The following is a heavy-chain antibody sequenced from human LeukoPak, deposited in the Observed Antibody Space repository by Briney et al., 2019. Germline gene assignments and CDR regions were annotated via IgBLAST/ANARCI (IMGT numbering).Heavy chain of an antibody. D-gene: IGHD3-22*01. Sequence: GGSLRLSCAASGFTFSSYAMSWVRQAPGKGLEWVSGISGSGDNTYYADSVKGRFTISRDNSKNTLYVQVNSLGTEDTAACYCAKGSYYDSSGSYYFDYWGQGTLVTVSS. CDR2: ISGSGDNT. CDR1: GFTFSSYA. CDR3: AKGSYYDSSGSYYFDY. J-gene: IGHJ4*02. V-gene: IGHV3-23*01.